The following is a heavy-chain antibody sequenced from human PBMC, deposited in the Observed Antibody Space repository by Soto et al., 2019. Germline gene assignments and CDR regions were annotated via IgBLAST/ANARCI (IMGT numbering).Heavy chain of an antibody. J-gene: IGHJ5*02. Sequence: TLSLTCAVSGGSIGGVGYSWSWIRQPPGGGLEWIGYMYHSGTFLKSPSLKTRLTMSLDMSKNQFSLTLNSMTAADTAVYYCARAQFYSGSGNYNNLMFDAWGQGIQVTVSS. D-gene: IGHD3-10*01. CDR2: MYHSGTF. CDR3: ARAQFYSGSGNYNNLMFDA. CDR1: GGSIGGVGYS. V-gene: IGHV4-30-2*01.